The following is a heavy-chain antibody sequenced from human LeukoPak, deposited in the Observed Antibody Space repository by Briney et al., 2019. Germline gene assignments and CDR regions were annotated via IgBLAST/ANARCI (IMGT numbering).Heavy chain of an antibody. J-gene: IGHJ4*02. CDR2: IYYSGST. V-gene: IGHV4-59*11. CDR1: GGSISSHY. CDR3: ARARYDILTGSEYEDY. Sequence: PSETQSLTCTVSGGSISSHYWSWIRQPPGKGLEWIGYIYYSGSTNYNPSLKSRVTISVDTSKNQFSLKLSSVTAADTAVYYCARARYDILTGSEYEDYWGQGTLVTVSS. D-gene: IGHD3-9*01.